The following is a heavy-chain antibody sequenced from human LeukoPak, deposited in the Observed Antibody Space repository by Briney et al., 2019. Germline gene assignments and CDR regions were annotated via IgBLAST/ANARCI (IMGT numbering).Heavy chain of an antibody. J-gene: IGHJ5*02. CDR1: GFTLSSYW. Sequence: GGSLRLSCAASGFTLSSYWMSWVRQAPGKGLEWVANIKQDGSEKYYVDSVKGRFTISRDNAKNSLYLQVNSLRAEDTAVYYCARIIRYWFDPWGQGTLVTVTS. CDR3: ARIIRYWFDP. V-gene: IGHV3-7*05. D-gene: IGHD3-10*01. CDR2: IKQDGSEK.